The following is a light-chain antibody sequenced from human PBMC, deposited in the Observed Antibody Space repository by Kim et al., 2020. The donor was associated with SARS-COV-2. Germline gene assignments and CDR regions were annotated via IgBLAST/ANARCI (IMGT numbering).Light chain of an antibody. CDR3: QQYNNWLYT. J-gene: IGKJ2*01. V-gene: IGKV3-15*01. CDR2: SAS. CDR1: QSVSSN. Sequence: SGSPGERATLSCRASQSVSSNLAWYQQKPGQAPRLLIYSASTRATGIPARFSGSGSGTEFTLTISSLQSEDFAVYYCQQYNNWLYTFGQGTKLEI.